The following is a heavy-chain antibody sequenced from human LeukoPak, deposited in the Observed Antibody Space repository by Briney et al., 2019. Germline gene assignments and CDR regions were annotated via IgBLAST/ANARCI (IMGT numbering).Heavy chain of an antibody. V-gene: IGHV4-34*09. Sequence: PSETLSLTCAVYGGSFSGYYWSWIRQPPGKGLEWIGEINHSGSTYYNPSLKGRVTISVDTSKNQFSLKLSSVTAADTAVYYCARDLRNLYYYYGMDVWGQGTTVTVSS. CDR2: INHSGST. CDR3: ARDLRNLYYYYGMDV. CDR1: GGSFSGYY. D-gene: IGHD1-14*01. J-gene: IGHJ6*02.